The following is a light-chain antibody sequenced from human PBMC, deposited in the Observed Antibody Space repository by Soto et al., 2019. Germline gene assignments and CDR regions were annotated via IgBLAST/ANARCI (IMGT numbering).Light chain of an antibody. J-gene: IGKJ1*01. CDR3: QQDNSYSQT. CDR2: DAS. V-gene: IGKV1-5*01. CDR1: QSISSW. Sequence: DIQMTQSPSTLSASVGDRVTITCRASQSISSWLAWYQQKPGKAPKLLIYDASSLESGVPSRFSGSGSGTEFTLTISSLQPDDFATYSCQQDNSYSQTFGLGTKVQIK.